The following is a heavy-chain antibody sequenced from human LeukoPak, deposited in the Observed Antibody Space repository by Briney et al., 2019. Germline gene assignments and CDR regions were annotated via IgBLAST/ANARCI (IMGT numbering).Heavy chain of an antibody. CDR3: AKDLRSGYRGPFDY. Sequence: GGSLRLSCAASGFTFSSYGMHWVRQAPGKGLEWVAVIWYDGSNKYYADSVKGRLTISRDNSKNTVYLQMNSLRAEDTAVYYCAKDLRSGYRGPFDYWGQGSLVTVSS. V-gene: IGHV3-33*06. CDR1: GFTFSSYG. CDR2: IWYDGSNK. D-gene: IGHD3-3*01. J-gene: IGHJ4*02.